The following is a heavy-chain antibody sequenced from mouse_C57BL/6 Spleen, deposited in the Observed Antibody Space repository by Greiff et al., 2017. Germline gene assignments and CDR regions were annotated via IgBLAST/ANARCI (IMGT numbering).Heavy chain of an antibody. V-gene: IGHV1-72*01. CDR3: ARSGKTAQATVY. D-gene: IGHD3-2*02. CDR2: IDPNSGGT. CDR1: GYTFTSYW. J-gene: IGHJ3*01. Sequence: VQLQQPGAELVKPGASVKLSCKASGYTFTSYWMHWVKQRPGRGLEWIGRIDPNSGGTKYNEKFKSKATLTVDKPSSTAYMQLSSLISEDSAVYYCARSGKTAQATVYWGEGTLVTVSA.